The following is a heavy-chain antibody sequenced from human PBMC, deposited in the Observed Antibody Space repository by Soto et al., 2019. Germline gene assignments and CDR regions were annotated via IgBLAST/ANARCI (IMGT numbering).Heavy chain of an antibody. D-gene: IGHD2-15*01. V-gene: IGHV3-23*01. CDR1: GFTFSGYA. J-gene: IGHJ4*02. CDR2: VSIGGST. CDR3: AKRRGAGGHFDY. Sequence: DVQLLESGGGLVQPEGSLRLSCAASGFTFSGYAMAWGRQGPGKGLGWVAVVSIGGSTHYADSVRGRFTISRDNSKNTLSLQMNSLTAEDTAVYFCAKRRGAGGHFDYWGQGALVTVSS.